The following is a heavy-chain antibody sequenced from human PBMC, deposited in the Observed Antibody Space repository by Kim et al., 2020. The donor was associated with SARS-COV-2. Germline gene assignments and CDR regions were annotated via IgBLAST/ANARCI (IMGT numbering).Heavy chain of an antibody. CDR3: ARDPIIVGAYYFDY. J-gene: IGHJ4*02. V-gene: IGHV4-30-2*04. Sequence: NPSHKSRVTISVDTSKNQFSLKLSSVTAADTAVYYCARDPIIVGAYYFDYWGQGTLVTVSS. D-gene: IGHD1-26*01.